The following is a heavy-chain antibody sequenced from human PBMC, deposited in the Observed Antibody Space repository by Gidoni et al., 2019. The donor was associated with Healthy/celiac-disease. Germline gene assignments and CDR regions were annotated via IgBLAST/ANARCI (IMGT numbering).Heavy chain of an antibody. V-gene: IGHV3-48*03. CDR2: ISSSGSTI. D-gene: IGHD6-13*01. CDR1: GFTFSSYE. J-gene: IGHJ4*02. Sequence: EVQLVESGGGLVQPGGSLRLSCAASGFTFSSYEMNWVRQAPGKGLEWVSYISSSGSTIYYADSVKGRFTISRDNAKNSLYLQMNSLRAEDTAVYYCARDTIAQQLVHWGQGTLVTVSS. CDR3: ARDTIAQQLVH.